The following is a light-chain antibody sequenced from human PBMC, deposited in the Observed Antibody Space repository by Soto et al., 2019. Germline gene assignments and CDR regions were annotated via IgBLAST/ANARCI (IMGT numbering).Light chain of an antibody. CDR3: QQYNNFRWT. J-gene: IGKJ1*01. V-gene: IGKV1-5*01. Sequence: DFQMTQSPSTLSASVGDRVTITCRASQSISSWLAWYQQKPGKAPKLLISDGSTLESGVPLRFRGSGSGTDFTLTISSLQPDDVATYYCQQYNNFRWTFGQGTKVDTK. CDR2: DGS. CDR1: QSISSW.